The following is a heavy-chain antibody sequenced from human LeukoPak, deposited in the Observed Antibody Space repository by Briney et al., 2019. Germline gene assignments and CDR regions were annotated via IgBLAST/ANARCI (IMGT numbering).Heavy chain of an antibody. V-gene: IGHV5-51*01. CDR2: IYPADSDT. CDR3: ARVGSRVDTAMSDLDY. D-gene: IGHD5-18*01. J-gene: IGHJ4*02. CDR1: GYKFSSYW. Sequence: GESLKISCEASGYKFSSYWIGWVRQMPGKGLEWIGIIYPADSDTRYSTSFQGQVTISADKSISTAYLQWSSLKASDTAMYYCARVGSRVDTAMSDLDYWGQGTLVTVSS.